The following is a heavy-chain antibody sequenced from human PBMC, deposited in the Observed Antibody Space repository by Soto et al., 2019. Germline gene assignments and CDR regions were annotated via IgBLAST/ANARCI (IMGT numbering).Heavy chain of an antibody. CDR2: ISSDGSST. D-gene: IGHD3-9*01. J-gene: IGHJ4*02. CDR1: GFSFRSYW. V-gene: IGHV3-74*01. CDR3: AREYYGVLTGYYNAY. Sequence: EVQLVESGRGLVQSGGSLGLSCAASGFSFRSYWMHWVRQAPGKGLVWVARISSDGSSTTYADSANGRFTISRDNAANTLYLQMSSLRAEDTAVYYCAREYYGVLTGYYNAYWGQGTLVTVSS.